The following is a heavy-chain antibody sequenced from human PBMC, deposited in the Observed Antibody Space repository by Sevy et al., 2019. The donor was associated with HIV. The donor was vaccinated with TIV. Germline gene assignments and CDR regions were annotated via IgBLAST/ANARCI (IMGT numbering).Heavy chain of an antibody. CDR3: AIEEHYDIVPGYYATNDY. CDR1: GFTFSSYS. V-gene: IGHV3-21*01. D-gene: IGHD3-9*01. Sequence: GGSLRLSCAASGFTFSSYSMNWVRQAPGKGLEWVSSISSSSSYIYYADSVKGRFTISRDNAKNSLYLQMNGLRAEDTALYYCAIEEHYDIVPGYYATNDYWGQGTLVTVSS. J-gene: IGHJ4*02. CDR2: ISSSSSYI.